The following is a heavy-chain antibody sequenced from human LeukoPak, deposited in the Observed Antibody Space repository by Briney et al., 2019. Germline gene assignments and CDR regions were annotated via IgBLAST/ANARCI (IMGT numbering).Heavy chain of an antibody. Sequence: GASVNVSCKSSGYTFTSYDINWVRQATGQGLEWMGLMNPNRGNTGYAQKFQGRVTMTRNTSISTAYMELSSLRSEDTAVYYCARGSTTFDPWGQGTLVTVSS. CDR2: MNPNRGNT. D-gene: IGHD2/OR15-2a*01. J-gene: IGHJ5*02. V-gene: IGHV1-8*01. CDR1: GYTFTSYD. CDR3: ARGSTTFDP.